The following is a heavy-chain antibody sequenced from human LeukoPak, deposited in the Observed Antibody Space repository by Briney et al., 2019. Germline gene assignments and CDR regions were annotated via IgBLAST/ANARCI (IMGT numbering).Heavy chain of an antibody. V-gene: IGHV3-23*01. J-gene: IGHJ4*02. CDR1: GFTFSNYY. D-gene: IGHD3-9*01. Sequence: GSLRLSCAASGFTFSNYYMSWVRQAPGKGLEWVSAISGSGDSIFYADSVKGRLTISRDNSKTTLYVQMNSLRAEDTAVYYCAKSFLTGYSLFDSWGQGTLVTVSS. CDR2: ISGSGDSI. CDR3: AKSFLTGYSLFDS.